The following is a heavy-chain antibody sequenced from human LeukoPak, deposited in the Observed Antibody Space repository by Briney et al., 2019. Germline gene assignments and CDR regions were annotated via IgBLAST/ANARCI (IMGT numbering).Heavy chain of an antibody. Sequence: SETLSLTCTVSGYSISSGYYWGWIRQPPGKGLEWIGSIYHSGSTYYNPSLKSRVTISVDTSKNQLSLKLSSVTAADTAVYYCARVRLEYGFDYWGQGTLVTVSS. V-gene: IGHV4-38-2*02. D-gene: IGHD1-1*01. CDR3: ARVRLEYGFDY. CDR2: IYHSGST. CDR1: GYSISSGYY. J-gene: IGHJ4*02.